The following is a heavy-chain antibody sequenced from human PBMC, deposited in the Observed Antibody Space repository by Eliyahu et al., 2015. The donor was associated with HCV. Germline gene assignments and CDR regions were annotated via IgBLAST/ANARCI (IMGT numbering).Heavy chain of an antibody. CDR2: IHYSGST. V-gene: IGHV4-59*01. Sequence: QVQLQESGPGLVKPSETLSLTCTVPGGXITTXYWSWIRQPPGKGLEWIGYIHYSGSTNYNPPLKSRVTISVDPSKNQLSLNLTSVTAADTAMYYCASGGGGIAVTGTGGWFDPWGRGTLVTVSS. D-gene: IGHD6-19*01. CDR1: GGXITTXY. J-gene: IGHJ5*02. CDR3: ASGGGGIAVTGTGGWFDP.